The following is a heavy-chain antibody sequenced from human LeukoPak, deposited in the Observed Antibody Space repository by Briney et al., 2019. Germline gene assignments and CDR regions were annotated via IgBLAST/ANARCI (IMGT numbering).Heavy chain of an antibody. D-gene: IGHD4-17*01. J-gene: IGHJ6*03. CDR2: INPNRGGT. Sequence: ASVYVSSALSGYTFTGYYMHGVRQAPGQGIEWMGWINPNRGGTNYAQKFHGRVTMTRDTSISTAYMELSRLRSDDTAVYYCARRGPQYGDYGYYYYYYYMDVWGKGTTVTGSS. V-gene: IGHV1-2*02. CDR1: GYTFTGYY. CDR3: ARRGPQYGDYGYYYYYYYMDV.